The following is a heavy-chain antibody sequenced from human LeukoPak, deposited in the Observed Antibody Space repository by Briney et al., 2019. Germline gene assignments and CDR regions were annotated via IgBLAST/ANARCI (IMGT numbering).Heavy chain of an antibody. D-gene: IGHD2-2*01. CDR1: GFTFSSYA. V-gene: IGHV3-30*04. CDR3: ARDGPPRYCSSTSCLTYYFDY. Sequence: GRSLRLSCAASGFTFSSYAMHWVRQAPGKGLEWVAVISYDGSNKYYADSVKGRFTISRDNSKNTLYLQMNSLRAEDTAVCYCARDGPPRYCSSTSCLTYYFDYWGQGTLVTVSS. J-gene: IGHJ4*02. CDR2: ISYDGSNK.